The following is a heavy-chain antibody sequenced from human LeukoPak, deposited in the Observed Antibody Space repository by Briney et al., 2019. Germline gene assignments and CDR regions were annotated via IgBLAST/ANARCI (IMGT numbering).Heavy chain of an antibody. V-gene: IGHV3-7*01. CDR2: IKQDGGEK. CDR1: GFTFSSYW. D-gene: IGHD2-15*01. Sequence: GGSLRLSCAASGFTFSSYWMNWVRQAPGKGLEWLANIKQDGGEKHYVDSVKGRFTISRDNGKNSLYLQMNSLRPEDTAVYYCAREERYQLLSTYTYYSYIDVWGKGTTVTVSS. CDR3: AREERYQLLSTYTYYSYIDV. J-gene: IGHJ6*03.